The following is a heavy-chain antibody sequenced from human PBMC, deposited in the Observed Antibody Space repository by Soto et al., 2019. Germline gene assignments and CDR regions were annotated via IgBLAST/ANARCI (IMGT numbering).Heavy chain of an antibody. J-gene: IGHJ4*02. V-gene: IGHV4-31*03. CDR2: IYYSGST. D-gene: IGHD3-9*01. Sequence: QVQLQESGPGLVKPSQTLSLTCTVSGGSISSGGYYWSWIRQHPGKGLEWIGYIYYSGSTYYNPSLKSRVTISVDTSKNQFSLKLSSVTAADTAVYYCARGNGGRYDILTGSSGFDYWGQGTLVTVSS. CDR1: GGSISSGGYY. CDR3: ARGNGGRYDILTGSSGFDY.